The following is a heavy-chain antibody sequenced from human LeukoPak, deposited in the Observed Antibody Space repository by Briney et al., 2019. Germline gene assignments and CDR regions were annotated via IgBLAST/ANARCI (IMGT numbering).Heavy chain of an antibody. V-gene: IGHV4-61*08. CDR3: AGDQGGSAHRHAFDI. CDR1: GVSVDTIDYY. D-gene: IGHD1-26*01. CDR2: MYHTGSS. Sequence: SETLSLTCTVSGVSVDTIDYYWSWIRQPPGKGLERIGYMYHTGSSIYSPSLKSRLTISVDTSKNQFSLNLSSMTAADTAVYYCAGDQGGSAHRHAFDIWGQGTLVTVSS. J-gene: IGHJ3*02.